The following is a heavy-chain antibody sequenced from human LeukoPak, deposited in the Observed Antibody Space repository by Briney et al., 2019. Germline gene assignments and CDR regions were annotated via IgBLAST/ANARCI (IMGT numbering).Heavy chain of an antibody. J-gene: IGHJ4*02. V-gene: IGHV5-51*01. CDR1: GFSFTSYW. CDR3: ARQAGLGGLFDY. CDR2: VYLGDSNT. Sequence: GESLKISGKGSGFSFTSYWIAWVRQMPGKGLEWMGVVYLGDSNTRYSPSFQGQVTISVDKSITTAYLQWSSLRASDTAMYYCARQAGLGGLFDYWGQGTLVTVSS. D-gene: IGHD6-19*01.